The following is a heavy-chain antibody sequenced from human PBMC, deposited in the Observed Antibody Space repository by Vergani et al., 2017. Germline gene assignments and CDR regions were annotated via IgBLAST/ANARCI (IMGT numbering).Heavy chain of an antibody. Sequence: EVQMVESGGGLVKPGGSLRLSCVASGFTFSHYSMNWVRQAPGKGLEWVSSISGNNDDVYYADSVRGRFTISRDNAKNALYLEMNSLRVEDTAVYFCARSLDAGKGGYWGQGTRVAVSS. J-gene: IGHJ4*02. CDR2: ISGNNDDV. CDR1: GFTFSHYS. D-gene: IGHD2-2*01. CDR3: ARSLDAGKGGY. V-gene: IGHV3-21*01.